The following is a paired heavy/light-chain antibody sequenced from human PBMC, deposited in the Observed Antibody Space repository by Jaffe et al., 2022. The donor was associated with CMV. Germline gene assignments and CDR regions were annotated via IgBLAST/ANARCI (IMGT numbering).Light chain of an antibody. CDR3: QAWDSSFWV. V-gene: IGLV3-1*01. CDR1: KLGDKY. CDR2: QDS. J-gene: IGLJ3*02. Sequence: SYELTQPPSVSVSPGQTASITCSGDKLGDKYACWYQQKPGQSPVLVIYQDSKRPSGIPERFSGSNSGNTATLTISGTQAMDEADYYCQAWDSSFWVFGGGTKLTVL.
Heavy chain of an antibody. CDR3: AREAGGYSSSWYDPVRRYFDY. Sequence: QVQLQESGPGLVKPSETLSLTCTVSGGSISSYYWSWIRQPPGKGLEWIGYIYYSGSTNYNPSLKSRVTISVDTSKNQFSLKLSSVTAADTAVYYCAREAGGYSSSWYDPVRRYFDYWGQGTLVTVSS. CDR2: IYYSGST. V-gene: IGHV4-59*01. J-gene: IGHJ4*02. D-gene: IGHD6-13*01. CDR1: GGSISSYY.